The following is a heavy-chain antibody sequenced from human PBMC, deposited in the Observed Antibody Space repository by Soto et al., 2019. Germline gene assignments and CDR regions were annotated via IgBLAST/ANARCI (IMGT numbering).Heavy chain of an antibody. CDR2: VYFSVST. D-gene: IGHD3-16*01. Sequence: SSETLSLTCSVSGGSISSYYWSWIRQPPGKGLEWIGHVYFSVSTNYIPSLKSRLTMSVDTAKNQFSLKLNSVTAADTAVYYCARIPVDTYMIYWSDPWGQGTPVTVSS. V-gene: IGHV4-59*01. J-gene: IGHJ5*02. CDR1: GGSISSYY. CDR3: ARIPVDTYMIYWSDP.